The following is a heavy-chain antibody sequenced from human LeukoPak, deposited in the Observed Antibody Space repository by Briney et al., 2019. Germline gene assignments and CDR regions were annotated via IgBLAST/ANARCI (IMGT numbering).Heavy chain of an antibody. CDR2: ILPIVGIT. CDR1: GDSFTNYA. CDR3: ARARYSFGSYTYYYDMDV. Sequence: SVKVSCKASGDSFTNYAIAWVRQAPAEGLEWMGAILPIVGITTYAQKFQARVTLTADKSTSTVYLEMSSVRAGDTATYYCARARYSFGSYTYYYDMDVWGKGTPVTVSS. D-gene: IGHD5-12*01. J-gene: IGHJ6*03. V-gene: IGHV1-69*10.